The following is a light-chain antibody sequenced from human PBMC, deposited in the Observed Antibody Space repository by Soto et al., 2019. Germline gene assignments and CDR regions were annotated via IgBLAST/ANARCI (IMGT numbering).Light chain of an antibody. CDR3: SSYAGSNNFV. CDR1: SSDVGDYNY. V-gene: IGLV2-8*01. Sequence: QSALTQPPSASGSPGQSVTISCTGTSSDVGDYNYVSWYQQHPGKAPKLMIYEVSKRPSGVPDRFSGPKSGNTASLTVSGLQAEDEADYYCSSYAGSNNFVFGGGTKVTVL. J-gene: IGLJ2*01. CDR2: EVS.